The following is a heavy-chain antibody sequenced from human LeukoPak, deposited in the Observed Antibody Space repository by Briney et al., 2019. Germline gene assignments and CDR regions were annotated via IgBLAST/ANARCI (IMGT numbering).Heavy chain of an antibody. J-gene: IGHJ4*02. D-gene: IGHD6-13*01. CDR2: IGGSGDNT. V-gene: IGHV3-23*01. Sequence: GGSLRLSCAASGFTFSSSAMSWVCQAPGKGLEWVSAIGGSGDNTYYADSVKGRFTISRDNFKNTLYLQMNSLRAEDTALYYCAKTYSSSYYYFDYWGQGTLVPVSS. CDR1: GFTFSSSA. CDR3: AKTYSSSYYYFDY.